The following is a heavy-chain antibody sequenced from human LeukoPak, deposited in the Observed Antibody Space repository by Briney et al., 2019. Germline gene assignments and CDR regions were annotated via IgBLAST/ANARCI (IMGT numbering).Heavy chain of an antibody. CDR1: GITFSSYG. V-gene: IGHV3-23*01. D-gene: IGHD3-10*02. Sequence: PGGTLRLSCAASGITFSSYGMSWVRQAPGKGLEWVSSISSTGGTTYYADSVKGRFTISRDNSKNTLYLQMNSLRAEDTAVYYCAELGITMIGGAWGKGTTVTISS. CDR3: AELGITMIGGA. J-gene: IGHJ6*04. CDR2: ISSTGGTT.